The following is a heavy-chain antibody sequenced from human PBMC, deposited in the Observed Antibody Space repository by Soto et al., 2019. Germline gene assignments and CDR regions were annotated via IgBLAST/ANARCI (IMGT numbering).Heavy chain of an antibody. J-gene: IGHJ4*02. D-gene: IGHD3-10*01. CDR3: ARDLEFRDGNISHLDY. CDR1: GGTFSTHA. V-gene: IGHV1-69*01. CDR2: IIPIFGTA. Sequence: QVQLVQSGAEVKKPGSSVKVSCKASGGTFSTHAFNWVRQAPGQGLEWMGGIIPIFGTANYAQKFQGRVTIPADESTSIVYMELSSLRSEDTAVYYCARDLEFRDGNISHLDYWGQGTLVTVSS.